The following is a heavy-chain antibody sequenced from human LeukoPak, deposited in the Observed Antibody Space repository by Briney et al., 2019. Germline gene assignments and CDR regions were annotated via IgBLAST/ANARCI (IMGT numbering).Heavy chain of an antibody. V-gene: IGHV1-69*05. CDR2: IIPIFGTA. Sequence: SVKVSCKASGGTFSSYAISWVRQAPGQGLEWMGGIIPIFGTANYAQKFQGRVTITTDESTSTAYMELSSLRSEDTAVYYCARVTSSDGWYLDYWGQGTLVTVSS. CDR1: GGTFSSYA. CDR3: ARVTSSDGWYLDY. D-gene: IGHD6-19*01. J-gene: IGHJ4*02.